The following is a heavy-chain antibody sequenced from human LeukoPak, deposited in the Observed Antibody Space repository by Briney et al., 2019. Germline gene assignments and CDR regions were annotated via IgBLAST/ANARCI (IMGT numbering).Heavy chain of an antibody. CDR3: ARESDGRYYDSSGYYLAFDP. Sequence: SETLSLTCTVSGGSINYYYWSWIRQPPGKGLEWIGYIYYSGSTNYNPSLKSRATISVDTSKNQFSLKLSSVTAADTAVYYCARESDGRYYDSSGYYLAFDPWGQGTLVTVSS. J-gene: IGHJ5*02. CDR2: IYYSGST. V-gene: IGHV4-59*01. D-gene: IGHD3-22*01. CDR1: GGSINYYY.